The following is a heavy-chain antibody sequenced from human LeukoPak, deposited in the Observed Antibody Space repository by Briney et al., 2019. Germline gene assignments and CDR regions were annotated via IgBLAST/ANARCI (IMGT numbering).Heavy chain of an antibody. D-gene: IGHD3-10*01. V-gene: IGHV4-34*01. Sequence: SETLSLTCAVYGGSFSGYYWSWIRQPPGKGLEWIGEINHSGSTNYNPSLKSRVTISVDTSKNQFSLKLSSVTAADTAVYYCARGLLWFGDPNWFDPWGQGTLVTVSS. CDR3: ARGLLWFGDPNWFDP. J-gene: IGHJ5*02. CDR1: GGSFSGYY. CDR2: INHSGST.